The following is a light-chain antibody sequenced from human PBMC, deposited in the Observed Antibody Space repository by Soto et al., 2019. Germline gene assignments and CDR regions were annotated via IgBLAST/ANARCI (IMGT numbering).Light chain of an antibody. V-gene: IGKV3-20*01. J-gene: IGKJ4*01. CDR2: GAY. Sequence: IVLTHSPATLSLSPWKRSTLTFRSSQSVNNNYLAWYQQKPGQATRLLIYGAYNRATGIPDRFSGSGSGTDFTLTISRLEPEDFAVYYCQQYGSSPRLTFGGGTKVDIK. CDR1: QSVNNNY. CDR3: QQYGSSPRLT.